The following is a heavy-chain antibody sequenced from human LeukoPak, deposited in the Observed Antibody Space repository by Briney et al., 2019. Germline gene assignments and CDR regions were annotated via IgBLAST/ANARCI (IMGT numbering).Heavy chain of an antibody. V-gene: IGHV1-69*04. CDR2: IIPILGIA. CDR1: GGTFSSYA. D-gene: IGHD2-2*01. Sequence: ASVKVSCKASGGTFSSYAISWVRQAPGQGLEWMGRIIPILGIANYAQKFQGRVTITADKSTSTAYMELSSLRSEDTAVYYCASIPAAAKNWFDPWGQGTLVTVSS. J-gene: IGHJ5*02. CDR3: ASIPAAAKNWFDP.